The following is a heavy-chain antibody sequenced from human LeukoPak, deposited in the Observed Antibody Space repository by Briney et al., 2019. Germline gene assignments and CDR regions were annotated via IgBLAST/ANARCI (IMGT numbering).Heavy chain of an antibody. CDR2: IYYTGSS. CDR1: GASINSHF. J-gene: IGHJ4*02. CDR3: ARGRYYFDY. V-gene: IGHV4-59*08. Sequence: SETLSLTCTVSGASINSHFWSSIRQPLGKGLEWVGSIYYTGSSNYNPSLESRATISVDTSKNQFSLKLSSVTAADTAVYYCARGRYYFDYWGQGTLVTVSS.